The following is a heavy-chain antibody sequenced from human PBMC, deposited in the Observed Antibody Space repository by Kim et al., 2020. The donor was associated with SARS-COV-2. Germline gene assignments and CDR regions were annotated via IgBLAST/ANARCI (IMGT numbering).Heavy chain of an antibody. V-gene: IGHV3-49*02. Sequence: SVKGRFTISRDDSKSIAYLQMNSLKTEDTAVYYCTVGILTGYYSGRGRDYWGQGTLVTVSS. CDR3: TVGILTGYYSGRGRDY. J-gene: IGHJ4*02. D-gene: IGHD3-9*01.